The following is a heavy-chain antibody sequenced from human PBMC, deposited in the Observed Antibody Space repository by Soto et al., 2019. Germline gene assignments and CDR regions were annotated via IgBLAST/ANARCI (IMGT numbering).Heavy chain of an antibody. J-gene: IGHJ4*02. D-gene: IGHD2-2*01. V-gene: IGHV3-23*01. CDR2: ISGSGGST. CDR1: GFTFSSYA. Sequence: GGSLRLSCAACGFTFSSYAMSWVRQAPGKGLEWVSAISGSGGSTYYADSVKGRFTISRDNSKNTLYLQMNSLRAEDTAVYYCAKVRGGSTSGFDYWGQGTLVTVSS. CDR3: AKVRGGSTSGFDY.